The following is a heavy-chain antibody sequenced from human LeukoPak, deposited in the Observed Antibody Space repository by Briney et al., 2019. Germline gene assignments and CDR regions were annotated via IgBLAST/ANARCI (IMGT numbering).Heavy chain of an antibody. V-gene: IGHV4-59*01. D-gene: IGHD6-19*01. CDR1: GGSISSYY. CDR3: ARGGGWSPYYFDY. CDR2: IYYSGTT. J-gene: IGHJ4*02. Sequence: SETLSLTCTVSGGSISSYYWSWVRQPPGKGLEWIGYIYYSGTTSYNPSLKSRVTISVDTSKNRFSLNLNSVTAADTAVYYCARGGGWSPYYFDYWGQGTLVTVSS.